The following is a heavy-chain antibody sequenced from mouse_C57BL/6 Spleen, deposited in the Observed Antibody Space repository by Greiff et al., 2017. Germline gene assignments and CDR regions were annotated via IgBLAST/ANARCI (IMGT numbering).Heavy chain of an antibody. CDR2: IYPGSGST. CDR1: GYTFTSYW. D-gene: IGHD2-1*01. Sequence: QVQLKQPGAELVKPGASVKMSCKASGYTFTSYWITWVKQRPGQGLEWIGDIYPGSGSTNYNEKFKSKATLTVDTSSSTAYMQLSSLTSEDSAVYYCARRSSYYGNNVGFAYWGQGTLVTVSA. V-gene: IGHV1-55*01. CDR3: ARRSSYYGNNVGFAY. J-gene: IGHJ3*01.